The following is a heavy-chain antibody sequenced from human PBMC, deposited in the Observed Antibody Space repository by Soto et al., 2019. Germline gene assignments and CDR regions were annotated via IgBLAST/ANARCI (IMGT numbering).Heavy chain of an antibody. V-gene: IGHV1-3*01. CDR1: GYTFTSYA. CDR3: ARDPDYGGNSGTNEDHY. D-gene: IGHD4-17*01. Sequence: QVQLVQSGAEVKKPGASVKVSFKASGYTFTSYAMHWVRQAPGQRLEWMGWINAGNGNTKYSQKFQGRVTITRDTSASTAYMELSSLRSEDTAVYYCARDPDYGGNSGTNEDHYWGQGTLVTVSS. CDR2: INAGNGNT. J-gene: IGHJ4*02.